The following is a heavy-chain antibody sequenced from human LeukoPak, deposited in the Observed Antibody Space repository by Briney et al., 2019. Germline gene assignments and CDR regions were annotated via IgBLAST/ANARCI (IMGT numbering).Heavy chain of an antibody. J-gene: IGHJ4*02. CDR1: GGSISSSSYY. D-gene: IGHD6-19*01. Sequence: SETLSLTCTVSGGSISSSSYYWGWIRQPPGKGLEWIESIYYSGSTYYNPSLKSRVTISVDTSKNQFSLKLSSVPAADTAVYYCARAGRIAVAGSWGQGTLVTVSS. CDR2: IYYSGST. CDR3: ARAGRIAVAGS. V-gene: IGHV4-39*07.